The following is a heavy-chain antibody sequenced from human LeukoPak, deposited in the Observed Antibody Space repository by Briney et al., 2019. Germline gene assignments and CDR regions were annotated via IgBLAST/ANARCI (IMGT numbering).Heavy chain of an antibody. Sequence: GGSLRLSCAASGFTFSTYDMHWVRQATGKGLEWVASIDNFGDQYYPVSVKGRFTISRENAKNSLFLQMNSLRAGDTAVYYCARDCSTAALMDSSSWYGDYGMDVWGQGTTVTVSS. V-gene: IGHV3-13*04. J-gene: IGHJ6*02. CDR3: ARDCSTAALMDSSSWYGDYGMDV. CDR2: IDNFGDQ. D-gene: IGHD6-13*01. CDR1: GFTFSTYD.